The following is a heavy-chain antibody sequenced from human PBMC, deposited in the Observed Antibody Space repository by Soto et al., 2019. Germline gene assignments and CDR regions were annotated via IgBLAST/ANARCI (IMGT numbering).Heavy chain of an antibody. CDR3: ARHLRPDGSGTYYNVGFDS. D-gene: IGHD3-10*01. Sequence: QLQLQESGPGLVKPSETLSLTCTVSGGSISSGSYYWGWIRQPPGKGLEWIGSIFYSGTPYYNPSHKSRVPISVDTAKNQFSLGLSSVTAADTAVYYCARHLRPDGSGTYYNVGFDSWGQGTLVTVSS. V-gene: IGHV4-39*01. J-gene: IGHJ4*02. CDR2: IFYSGTP. CDR1: GGSISSGSYY.